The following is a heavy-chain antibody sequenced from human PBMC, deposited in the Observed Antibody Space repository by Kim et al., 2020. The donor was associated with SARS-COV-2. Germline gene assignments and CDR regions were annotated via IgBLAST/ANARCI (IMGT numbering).Heavy chain of an antibody. D-gene: IGHD3-22*01. CDR1: GYSISSGYY. J-gene: IGHJ3*02. CDR3: ARAGSHSSPDLGAFDI. Sequence: SETLSLTCTVSGYSISSGYYWGWIRQPPGKGLEWIGSIYHSGSTYYNPSLKSRVTISVDTSKNQFSLKLSSVTAADTAVYYCARAGSHSSPDLGAFDIWGQGTMVTVSS. V-gene: IGHV4-38-2*02. CDR2: IYHSGST.